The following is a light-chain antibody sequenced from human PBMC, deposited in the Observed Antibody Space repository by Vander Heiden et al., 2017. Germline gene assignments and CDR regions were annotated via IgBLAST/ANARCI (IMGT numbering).Light chain of an antibody. J-gene: IGLJ2*01. CDR1: SSDVGGYNY. Sequence: QSALTQPASVSGSPGQSITIYCTGTSSDVGGYNYVSWYQQHPGKAPKLMIYDVSNRPSGVSNRFSGSKSGNTASLTISGRQAEDEADYYCSSYTSSSTLVFGGGTKLTVL. CDR2: DVS. CDR3: SSYTSSSTLV. V-gene: IGLV2-14*01.